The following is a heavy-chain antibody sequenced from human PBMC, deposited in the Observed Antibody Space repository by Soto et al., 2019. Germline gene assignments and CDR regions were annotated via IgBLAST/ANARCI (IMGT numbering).Heavy chain of an antibody. J-gene: IGHJ4*02. Sequence: GASVKVSCKASGFTFTSSAVQWVRQARGQRLEWIGWIVVGSGNTNYAQKFQERVTITRDMSTSTAYMELSSLRSEDTAVYYCAADRYYYDSSGYYPGYWGQGTLVNVS. D-gene: IGHD3-22*01. V-gene: IGHV1-58*01. CDR1: GFTFTSSA. CDR3: AADRYYYDSSGYYPGY. CDR2: IVVGSGNT.